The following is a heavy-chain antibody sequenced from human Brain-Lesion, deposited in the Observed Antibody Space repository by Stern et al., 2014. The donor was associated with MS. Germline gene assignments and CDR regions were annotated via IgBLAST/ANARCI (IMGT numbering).Heavy chain of an antibody. D-gene: IGHD2-15*01. Sequence: VQLVESGPGLVKPSETLSLTCTVAGGSVSSTSYAWAWIRQPPGKGLGWIGTIYYSGNTYYSPSLKSRPTISLATPKNQSPLQWGSVTAADTAVYYCAGEEDIRYCSGGSCTGNWFDPWGQGTLVTVSS. J-gene: IGHJ5*02. CDR1: GGSVSSTSYA. V-gene: IGHV4-39*01. CDR2: IYYSGNT. CDR3: AGEEDIRYCSGGSCTGNWFDP.